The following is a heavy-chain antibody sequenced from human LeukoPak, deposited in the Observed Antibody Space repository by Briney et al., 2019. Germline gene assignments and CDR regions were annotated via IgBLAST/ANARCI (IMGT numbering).Heavy chain of an antibody. CDR3: AKHTMIVTKVGIDY. J-gene: IGHJ4*02. D-gene: IGHD3-22*01. Sequence: GGSLRLSCTVSGFTVSSNSMSWVRQAPGKGLEWVSFIYSGSTHYSDSVKGRFTISRDNSKNTLYLQMNSLRAEDTAVYYCAKHTMIVTKVGIDYWGQGTLVTVSS. CDR1: GFTVSSNS. V-gene: IGHV3-53*01. CDR2: IYSGST.